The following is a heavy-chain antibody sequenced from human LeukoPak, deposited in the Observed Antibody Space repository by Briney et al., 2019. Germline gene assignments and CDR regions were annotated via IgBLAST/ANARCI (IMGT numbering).Heavy chain of an antibody. CDR1: GDSISSYY. J-gene: IGHJ3*02. D-gene: IGHD2/OR15-2a*01. CDR3: ARRRRLKNPGGDAFDI. CDR2: IYYNERS. Sequence: PSETLSLTCTVSGDSISSYYWSWIRQPPGKGLEWIGYIYYNERSNYNPSLKSRVTISVDTSKTQFSLKLTSVTAADTAVYYCARRRRLKNPGGDAFDIWGQGTVVTVSS. V-gene: IGHV4-59*01.